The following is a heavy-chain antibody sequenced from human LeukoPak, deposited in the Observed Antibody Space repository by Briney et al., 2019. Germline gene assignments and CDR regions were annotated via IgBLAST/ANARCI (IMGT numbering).Heavy chain of an antibody. CDR3: AKHRRSSLVTTYFDA. Sequence: PGGSLRLSCAASGFTFSTLAMSWVRQAPGKGLEWVSSINSRGDDTDYADSVKGRFTISRDSSKNTLYLQLNSLRLNDTAIFYCAKHRRSSLVTTYFDAWGQGILVAVSS. J-gene: IGHJ4*02. CDR1: GFTFSTLA. V-gene: IGHV3-23*01. CDR2: INSRGDDT. D-gene: IGHD2-21*02.